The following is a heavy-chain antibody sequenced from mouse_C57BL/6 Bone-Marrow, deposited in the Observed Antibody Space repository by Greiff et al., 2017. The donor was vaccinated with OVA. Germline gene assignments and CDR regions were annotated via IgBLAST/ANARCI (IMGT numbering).Heavy chain of an antibody. Sequence: QVQLKESGPGLVAPSQSLSITCTVSGFSLTSYAISWVRQPPGKGLEWLGVIWTGGGTNYNSALKSRLSISKDNSKSQVFLKMNSLQTDETAKYYCARKGGVYYYGSFWYFDVWGTGTTVTVSS. D-gene: IGHD1-1*01. V-gene: IGHV2-9-1*01. CDR3: ARKGGVYYYGSFWYFDV. CDR1: GFSLTSYA. J-gene: IGHJ1*03. CDR2: IWTGGGT.